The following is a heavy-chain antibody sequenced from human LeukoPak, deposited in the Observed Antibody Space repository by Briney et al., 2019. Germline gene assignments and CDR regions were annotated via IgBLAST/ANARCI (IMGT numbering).Heavy chain of an antibody. D-gene: IGHD2-2*01. CDR3: ATDRGYCSSTSCYGSDFDY. CDR2: INPNSGGT. Sequence: ASVKVSCKASGYTFNGYYMHWVRQAPGQGLEWMGWINPNSGGTNYAQKFQGRVTMTRDTSISTAYMELSRLRSDDTAVYYCATDRGYCSSTSCYGSDFDYWGQGTLVTVSS. J-gene: IGHJ4*02. V-gene: IGHV1-2*02. CDR1: GYTFNGYY.